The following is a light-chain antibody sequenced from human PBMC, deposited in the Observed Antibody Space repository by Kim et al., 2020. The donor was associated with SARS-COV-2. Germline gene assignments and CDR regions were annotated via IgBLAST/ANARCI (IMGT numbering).Light chain of an antibody. V-gene: IGKV1-39*01. CDR2: AAS. Sequence: ASVGDRVTITWRANQSISSYLNWYQQKPGKAPKLLIYAASSLQSGVPSRFSGSGSGTDFTLTISSLQPEDFATYYCQQSYSTPLTFGGGTKVDIK. J-gene: IGKJ4*01. CDR3: QQSYSTPLT. CDR1: QSISSY.